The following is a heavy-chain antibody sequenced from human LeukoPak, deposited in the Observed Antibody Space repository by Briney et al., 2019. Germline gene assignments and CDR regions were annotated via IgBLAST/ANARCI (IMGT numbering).Heavy chain of an antibody. CDR1: GFTFSSYG. D-gene: IGHD4-17*01. J-gene: IGHJ4*02. V-gene: IGHV3-30*18. Sequence: GRSLRLSCAASGFTFSSYGMHWVRQAPGKGLEWVAVILYDGSNKYYADSVKGRFTISRDNSKNTLYLQMNSLRAEDTAVYYCAKDTGSTVTTSDYWGQGTLVTVSS. CDR3: AKDTGSTVTTSDY. CDR2: ILYDGSNK.